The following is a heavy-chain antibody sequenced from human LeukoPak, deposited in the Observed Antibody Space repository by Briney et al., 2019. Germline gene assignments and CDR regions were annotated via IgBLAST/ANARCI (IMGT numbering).Heavy chain of an antibody. D-gene: IGHD5-18*01. CDR1: GYTFTSYY. Sequence: ASVKVSCKASGYTFTSYYMHWVRQAPGQGLEWMGISNPSGGSTSYAQKFQGRVTMTRDTSTSTVYMELSSLRSEDTAVYYCARGGEDTAMVEDWFDPWGQGTLVTVSS. CDR3: ARGGEDTAMVEDWFDP. V-gene: IGHV1-46*01. J-gene: IGHJ5*02. CDR2: SNPSGGST.